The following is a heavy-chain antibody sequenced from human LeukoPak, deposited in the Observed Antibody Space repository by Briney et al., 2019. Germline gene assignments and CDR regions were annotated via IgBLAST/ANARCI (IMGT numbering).Heavy chain of an antibody. Sequence: SETLSLTCTVSGDSISSKNYYWSWIRQPPGKGLEWIGYIYYIGSTNYNPSLKSRVTISVDTSKNQFSLKLSSVTAADTAVYYCVRDLNDFWSGYGPFDAFDIWGQGTMVTVSS. CDR3: VRDLNDFWSGYGPFDAFDI. CDR2: IYYIGST. D-gene: IGHD3-3*01. J-gene: IGHJ3*02. V-gene: IGHV4-61*01. CDR1: GDSISSKNYY.